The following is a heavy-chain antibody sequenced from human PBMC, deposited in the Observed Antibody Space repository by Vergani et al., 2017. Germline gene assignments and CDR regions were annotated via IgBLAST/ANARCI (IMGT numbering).Heavy chain of an antibody. CDR2: ISYDGNKK. V-gene: IGHV3-30*03. CDR3: GMDFLTRVTTLDYYYMGV. J-gene: IGHJ6*03. D-gene: IGHD1-1*01. Sequence: QVQLVESGGGEVQPGRSLRLSCSAAGFPFSDYGVHWVRQAPGKGLEWVSVISYDGNKKNYADSVKGRFTISRDNSKNTLYLEMNALGAEDTAVYYCGMDFLTRVTTLDYYYMGVWGKGTTVTVSS. CDR1: GFPFSDYG.